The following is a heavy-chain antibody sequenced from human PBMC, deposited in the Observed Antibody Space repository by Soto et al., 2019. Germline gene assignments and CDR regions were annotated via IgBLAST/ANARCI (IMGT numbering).Heavy chain of an antibody. Sequence: TLSLTCTVSGGSISSSSYYWGWIRQPPGKGLEWIGSIYYSGSTYYNPSLKSRVTISVDTSKNQFSLKLSSVTAADTAVYYCARRHFDWLLNHWGQGTLVTVSS. CDR2: IYYSGST. V-gene: IGHV4-39*01. CDR1: GGSISSSSYY. J-gene: IGHJ5*02. CDR3: ARRHFDWLLNH. D-gene: IGHD3-9*01.